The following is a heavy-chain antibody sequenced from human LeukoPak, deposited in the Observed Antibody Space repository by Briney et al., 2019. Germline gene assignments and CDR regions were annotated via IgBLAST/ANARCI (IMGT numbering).Heavy chain of an antibody. J-gene: IGHJ6*03. V-gene: IGHV1-18*01. CDR1: GGTFSSYA. CDR2: INPNSGGT. CDR3: ARSGYQLLWTATYYYYYYMDV. Sequence: ASVKVSCKASGGTFSSYAISWVRQAPGQGLEWMGWINPNSGGTNYAQKLQGRVTMTTDTSTSTAYMELRSLRSDDTAVYYCARSGYQLLWTATYYYYYYMDVWGRGTTVTVSS. D-gene: IGHD2-2*01.